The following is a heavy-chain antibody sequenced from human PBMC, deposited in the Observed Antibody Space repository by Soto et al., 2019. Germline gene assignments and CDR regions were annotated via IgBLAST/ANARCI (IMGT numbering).Heavy chain of an antibody. J-gene: IGHJ4*02. V-gene: IGHV3-30-3*01. CDR1: GFTFSSYA. Sequence: PGGSLRLSCAASGFTFSSYAMHWVRQAPGKGLEWVAGISYDGSNKYYAESVKGRFTISRDNSKNTLYLQMNRLRAEDTAVYYCARSKMATTQYYFDYWGEGTLVTVSS. D-gene: IGHD1-1*01. CDR3: ARSKMATTQYYFDY. CDR2: ISYDGSNK.